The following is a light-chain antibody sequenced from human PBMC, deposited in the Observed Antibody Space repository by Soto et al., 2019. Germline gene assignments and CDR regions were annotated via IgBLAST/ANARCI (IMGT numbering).Light chain of an antibody. V-gene: IGLV2-11*01. CDR2: DVS. J-gene: IGLJ2*01. CDR1: SSDVGGYNY. CDR3: CSYAGSYTLV. Sequence: QSALTQPRSVSGSPGQSVTISCTGTSSDVGGYNYVSWYQHHPGKAPKLMISDVSKRPSGVPDRFAGSKSGDTASLTISGLRAEDEAYYYCCSYAGSYTLVLGGGTKLTVL.